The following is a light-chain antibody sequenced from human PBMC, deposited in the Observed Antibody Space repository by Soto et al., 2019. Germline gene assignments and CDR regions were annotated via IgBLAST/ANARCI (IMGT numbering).Light chain of an antibody. V-gene: IGKV3-11*01. CDR1: QSISTY. CDR3: QHRSNWPLT. Sequence: EIVLTQSPATLSLSPRERATLSCRTSQSISTYLAWYQQKPGQPPRLLIYDASNRATGIPARFSGSGSGTDFTLTISSLEPEDFAVYYCQHRSNWPLTFGGGTKVEIK. J-gene: IGKJ4*01. CDR2: DAS.